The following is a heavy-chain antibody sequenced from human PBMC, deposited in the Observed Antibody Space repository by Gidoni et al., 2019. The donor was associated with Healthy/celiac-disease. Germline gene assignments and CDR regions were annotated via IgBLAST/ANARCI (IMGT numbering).Heavy chain of an antibody. Sequence: QVQLVESGGGVVQPGRSLRLSCAASGFTFSSYGMPWVRQAPGKGLEWVAVIWYDGSNKYYADSVKGRFTISRDNSKNTLYLQMNSLRAEDTAVYYCASFLYGSGSYSDYWGQGTLVTVSS. D-gene: IGHD3-10*01. CDR1: GFTFSSYG. CDR2: IWYDGSNK. V-gene: IGHV3-33*08. CDR3: ASFLYGSGSYSDY. J-gene: IGHJ4*02.